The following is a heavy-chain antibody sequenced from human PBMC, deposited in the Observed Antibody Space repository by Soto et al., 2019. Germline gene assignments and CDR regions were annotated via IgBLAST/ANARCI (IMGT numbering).Heavy chain of an antibody. D-gene: IGHD3-3*01. CDR1: GFTFSSYA. Sequence: PGGSLRLSCAASGFTFSSYAMSWVRQAPGKGLEWVSAISGSGGSTYYADSVKGRFTISRDNSKNTLYLQMNSLRAEDTAVYYCARDRSSYDFWSGYYGEAGYYGMDVWGQGTTVTVS. J-gene: IGHJ6*02. CDR3: ARDRSSYDFWSGYYGEAGYYGMDV. V-gene: IGHV3-23*01. CDR2: ISGSGGST.